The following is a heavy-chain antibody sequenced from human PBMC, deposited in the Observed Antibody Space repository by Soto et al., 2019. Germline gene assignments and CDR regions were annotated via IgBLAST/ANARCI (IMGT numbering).Heavy chain of an antibody. CDR3: ARLDTAMAPLGFGYYGMDV. J-gene: IGHJ6*02. V-gene: IGHV3-23*01. D-gene: IGHD5-18*01. CDR2: ISGSGGNI. Sequence: PGGSLRLSCAASGFTFSNQAMSWVRQAPGKGLEWVSAISGSGGNIYYADSVKGRFTVSRDNSKNTLYLQMNSLRAEDTAVYYCARLDTAMAPLGFGYYGMDVWGQGTTVTVSS. CDR1: GFTFSNQA.